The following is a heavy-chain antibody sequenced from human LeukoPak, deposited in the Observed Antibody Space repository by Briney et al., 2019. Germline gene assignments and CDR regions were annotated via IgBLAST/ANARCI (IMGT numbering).Heavy chain of an antibody. D-gene: IGHD3-22*01. V-gene: IGHV4-59*01. J-gene: IGHJ6*03. CDR2: IYYSGST. Sequence: SETLSLTCTVSGGSISSYYWSWIRQPPGKGLEWIGYIYYSGSTNYNPSLKSRVTISVDTSKNQFSLKLSSVTAADTAVYYCARILYDSSGYYSLRDYYYMDVWGKGTTVTISS. CDR3: ARILYDSSGYYSLRDYYYMDV. CDR1: GGSISSYY.